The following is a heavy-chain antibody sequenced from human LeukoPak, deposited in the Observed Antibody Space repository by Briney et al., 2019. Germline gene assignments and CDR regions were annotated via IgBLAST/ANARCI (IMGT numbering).Heavy chain of an antibody. J-gene: IGHJ3*02. V-gene: IGHV3-48*01. CDR1: GFTFSDYS. CDR2: IGSAI. CDR3: ARDHAYAFDI. D-gene: IGHD2-2*01. Sequence: GGSLRLSCVASGFTFSDYSLNWVRQAPGKGLEWISYIGSAIYYADSVKGRFTISRDNAKNSLFLQMNSLRAEDTAVYYCARDHAYAFDIWGQGTLVTVSS.